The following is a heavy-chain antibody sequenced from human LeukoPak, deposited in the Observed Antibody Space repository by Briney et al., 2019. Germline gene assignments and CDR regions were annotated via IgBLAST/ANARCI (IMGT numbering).Heavy chain of an antibody. D-gene: IGHD2-2*01. V-gene: IGHV6-1*01. Sequence: TLSLTCAISGDGVSSNSVTWNWIRQSPSRGLEWLGRTYYRSTWYNDYAVSVRGRITVNPDTSKNQFSLHLNSVTPEDTAVYYCARRLTQYDCFDPWGQGILVTVSS. CDR1: GDGVSSNSVT. CDR2: TYYRSTWYN. CDR3: ARRLTQYDCFDP. J-gene: IGHJ5*02.